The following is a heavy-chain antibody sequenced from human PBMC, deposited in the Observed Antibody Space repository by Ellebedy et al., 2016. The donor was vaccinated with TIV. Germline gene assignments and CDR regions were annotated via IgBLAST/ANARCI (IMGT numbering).Heavy chain of an antibody. V-gene: IGHV3-49*04. J-gene: IGHJ3*02. CDR2: IRRTVHGGTT. Sequence: GESLKISCTASGFTLGDCVLSWVRQAPGNGLEWIGFIRRTVHGGTTEYAASVKGRFTISRDDSKSIAYLQMNGLKTEDTAVYYCTRDRDRYVAATIWGQGTLVTVSS. D-gene: IGHD6-13*01. CDR3: TRDRDRYVAATI. CDR1: GFTLGDCV.